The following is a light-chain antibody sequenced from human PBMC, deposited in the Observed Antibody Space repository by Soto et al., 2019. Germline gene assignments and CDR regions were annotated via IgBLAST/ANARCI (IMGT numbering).Light chain of an antibody. J-gene: IGKJ4*01. CDR1: QGISIY. CDR2: DTS. CDR3: QHFNSYPLT. Sequence: DIQLTQSPSFLSASVGDRVTITCRASQGISIYFAWYQQKPGKAPNLLIYDTSSLQTGVPSRFSGSGSGTEFTLTISSLQPEDFATYYCQHFNSYPLTFGGGTKVEIK. V-gene: IGKV1-9*01.